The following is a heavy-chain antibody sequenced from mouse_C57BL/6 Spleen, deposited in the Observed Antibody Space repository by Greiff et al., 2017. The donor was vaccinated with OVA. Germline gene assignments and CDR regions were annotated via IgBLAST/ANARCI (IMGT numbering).Heavy chain of an antibody. CDR2: ILPGSGST. CDR3: SRRAYDYDQAGFAY. Sequence: QVQLKESGAELMKPGASVKLSCKATGYTFTGYWIEWVKQRPGHGLEWIGEILPGSGSTNYNEKFKGKATFTADTSSNTTYMQLSSLTTEDSAIYYCSRRAYDYDQAGFAYWGQGTLVTVSA. V-gene: IGHV1-9*01. CDR1: GYTFTGYW. D-gene: IGHD2-4*01. J-gene: IGHJ3*01.